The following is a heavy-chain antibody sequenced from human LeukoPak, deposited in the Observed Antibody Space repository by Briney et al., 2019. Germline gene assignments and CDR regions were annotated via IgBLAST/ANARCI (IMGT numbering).Heavy chain of an antibody. V-gene: IGHV3-7*01. J-gene: IGHJ4*02. D-gene: IGHD6-13*01. CDR2: IKQDGSEK. CDR1: RFTFSSYT. Sequence: GGSLRLSCSASRFTFSSYTMNWVRQAPGKGLEWVANIKQDGSEKYYVDSVKGRFTISRDNAKNSLYLQMNSLRAEDTAVYYCARRRWGYSSSWYGASDYWGQGTLVTVSS. CDR3: ARRRWGYSSSWYGASDY.